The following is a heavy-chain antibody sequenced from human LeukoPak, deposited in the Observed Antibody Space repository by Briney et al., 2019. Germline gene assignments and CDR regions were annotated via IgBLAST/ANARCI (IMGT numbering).Heavy chain of an antibody. CDR1: GFTVSSNS. V-gene: IGHV3-53*01. Sequence: GGSLRLSCTVSGFTVSSNSMSWVRQAPGKGLEWVSFIFSSTHYSDSVKGRFTISRDNSKNTLYLQMNSLRAEDTAVYYCARYSSNVVGKRHYFDYWGQGTLVTISS. J-gene: IGHJ4*02. CDR2: IFSST. CDR3: ARYSSNVVGKRHYFDY. D-gene: IGHD1-26*01.